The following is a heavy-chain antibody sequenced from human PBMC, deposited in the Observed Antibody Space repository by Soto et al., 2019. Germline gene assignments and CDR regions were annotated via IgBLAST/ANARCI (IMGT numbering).Heavy chain of an antibody. CDR3: ARGGDSSSLRAFYSYGFDV. CDR1: GGTFNTYS. CDR2: IIPFIGAP. Sequence: QVPLVQSGAEVKKPGSSVKVSCKASGGTFNTYSFGWLRQAPGQGLQWMGSIIPFIGAPNYAQNFQDRVTITADESTTTAYMALSGLKSEDTAVYFCARGGDSSSLRAFYSYGFDVWGQGTSVTVSS. D-gene: IGHD6-6*01. J-gene: IGHJ6*02. V-gene: IGHV1-69*18.